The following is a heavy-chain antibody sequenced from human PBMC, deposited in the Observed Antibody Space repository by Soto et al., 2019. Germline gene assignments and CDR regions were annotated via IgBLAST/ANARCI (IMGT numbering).Heavy chain of an antibody. D-gene: IGHD3-22*01. CDR2: ISYDGSNK. CDR1: GFTFSSYA. V-gene: IGHV3-30-3*01. Sequence: QVQLVESGGGVVQPGRSLRLSCAASGFTFSSYAMHWVRQAPGKGLEWVAVISYDGSNKYYADSVKGRFTISRDNSKNTLYLQMNSMRDEDTAVYYCARDVGPHYYDSSGYTGGFDYWGQGTLVTVSS. J-gene: IGHJ4*02. CDR3: ARDVGPHYYDSSGYTGGFDY.